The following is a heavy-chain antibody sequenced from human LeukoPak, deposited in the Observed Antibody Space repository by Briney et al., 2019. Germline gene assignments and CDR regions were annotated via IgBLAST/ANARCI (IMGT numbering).Heavy chain of an antibody. CDR3: VXXXXXXXXXXLPRGSWYFDL. J-gene: IGHJ2*01. D-gene: IGHD1-14*01. Sequence: SETLSLTCAVYGGSFSGYYWSWIRQPPGKGLEWIGEINHSGSTNYNPSLKSRVTISVDTSKNQFSLKLSSVTAAETAFDYCVXXXXXXXXXXLPRGSWYFDLWGRGTLVTVSS. CDR2: INHSGST. CDR1: GGSFSGYY. V-gene: IGHV4-34*01.